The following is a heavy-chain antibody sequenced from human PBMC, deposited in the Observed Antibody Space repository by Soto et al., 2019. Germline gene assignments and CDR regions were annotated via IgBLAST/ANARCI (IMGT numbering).Heavy chain of an antibody. CDR1: GYTFTRNG. Sequence: QVHLVQSGAEVKKPGASVNVSCKTSGYTFTRNGISWVRQAPGQGLEWMGWISPNSGNKKYAQKLQGRVIMTTDTSTSTAYMELRSLRSDDTAVYYCVKDRDSNSWPSRDVWGPGTTVTVSS. J-gene: IGHJ6*02. V-gene: IGHV1-18*01. CDR2: ISPNSGNK. D-gene: IGHD3-22*01. CDR3: VKDRDSNSWPSRDV.